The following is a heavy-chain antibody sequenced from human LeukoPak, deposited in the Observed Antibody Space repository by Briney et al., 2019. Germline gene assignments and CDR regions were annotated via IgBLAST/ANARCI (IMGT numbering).Heavy chain of an antibody. D-gene: IGHD2-8*01. CDR3: AKDVYSTMLNYGMDV. J-gene: IGHJ6*02. Sequence: PGGSLRLSCAASGFTFSSYGMHWVRQAPGKGLEGVAFIRYDGSNKYYADSVKGRFTISRDNPKNTLYLRMNSLRAEDTAVYYCAKDVYSTMLNYGMDVWGQGTTVTVSS. CDR1: GFTFSSYG. CDR2: IRYDGSNK. V-gene: IGHV3-30*02.